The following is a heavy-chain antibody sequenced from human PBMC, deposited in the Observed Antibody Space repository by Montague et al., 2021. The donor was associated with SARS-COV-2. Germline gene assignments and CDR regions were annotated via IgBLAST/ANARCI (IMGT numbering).Heavy chain of an antibody. CDR2: INHSGST. D-gene: IGHD5-18*01. Sequence: SETLSLTCAVYGGSFSGYYWSWIRQPPGKGLEWIGEINHSGSTNYNPSLKSRVTISVDTSKNLFSLKLSSVTAADTAVYYCARGRGIQLWFNYYYYMDVWGKGTTVTVSS. CDR3: ARGRGIQLWFNYYYYMDV. V-gene: IGHV4-34*01. CDR1: GGSFSGYY. J-gene: IGHJ6*03.